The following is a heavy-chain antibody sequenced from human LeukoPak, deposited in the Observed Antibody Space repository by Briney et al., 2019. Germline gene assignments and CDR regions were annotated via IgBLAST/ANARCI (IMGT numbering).Heavy chain of an antibody. CDR3: AKDLNQASWTFEY. CDR2: IRYDGSNK. D-gene: IGHD1-14*01. Sequence: GGSLRLSCAASGFIFSNYGMHWVRQTPGKGLEWVAFIRYDGSNKYYADSVKGRFTISRDNSKNTLYLQMNSLRAEDTAVYYCAKDLNQASWTFEYWGQGTLVTVSS. V-gene: IGHV3-30*02. J-gene: IGHJ4*02. CDR1: GFIFSNYG.